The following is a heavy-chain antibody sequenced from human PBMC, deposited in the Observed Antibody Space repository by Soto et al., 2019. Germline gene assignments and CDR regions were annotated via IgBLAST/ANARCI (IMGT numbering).Heavy chain of an antibody. CDR1: GGSISSSSYY. V-gene: IGHV4-39*01. CDR2: IYYSGST. D-gene: IGHD6-13*01. CDR3: ARSIYSSSPPDY. Sequence: QLLESGPGLVKPSETLSLTCTVSGGSISSSSYYWGWIRQPPGKGLEWIGSIYYSGSTYYNPSLKSRVTISVDTSKNQFSLKLSSVTAADTAVYYCARSIYSSSPPDYWGQGTLVTVSS. J-gene: IGHJ4*02.